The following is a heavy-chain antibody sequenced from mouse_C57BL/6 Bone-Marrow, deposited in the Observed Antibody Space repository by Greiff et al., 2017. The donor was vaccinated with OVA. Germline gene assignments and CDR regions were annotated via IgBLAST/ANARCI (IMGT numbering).Heavy chain of an antibody. CDR1: GFSFTSYG. V-gene: IGHV2-6*03. CDR2: IWSDGST. J-gene: IGHJ1*03. CDR3: AIHIGDYWYFDV. Sequence: QVQLKESGPGLVAPSQSLSITCTVSGFSFTSYGVHWVRQPPGKGLEWLVVIWSDGSTTYNSALKSRLSISKDNSKSQVFLKMNSLQTDDTAMYYCAIHIGDYWYFDVWGTGTTVTVSS. D-gene: IGHD3-1*01.